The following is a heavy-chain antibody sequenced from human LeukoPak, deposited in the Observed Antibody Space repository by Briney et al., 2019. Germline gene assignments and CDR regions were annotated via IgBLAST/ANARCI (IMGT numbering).Heavy chain of an antibody. D-gene: IGHD3-10*01. CDR1: GFTFSSYW. CDR2: IKQDGSEK. J-gene: IGHJ4*02. Sequence: GGSLRLSCAASGFTFSSYWMSWVRQAPGKGLEWVANIKQDGSEKSYADSVKGRFTISRDNAKNSLYLQINSLRAEDTAVYYCARGPYYCGPGIYQYFVYWGQGTLVTVSS. CDR3: ARGPYYCGPGIYQYFVY. V-gene: IGHV3-7*01.